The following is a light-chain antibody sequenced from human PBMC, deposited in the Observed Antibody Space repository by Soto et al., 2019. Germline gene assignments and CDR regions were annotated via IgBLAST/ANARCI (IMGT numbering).Light chain of an antibody. J-gene: IGKJ5*01. Sequence: PLTQSPSSLSASVGDRVTITCRASQGISSYLAWYQQKPGKAPKLLIYGASTLEGGVPFRFSGSGSGTDFTLIISSVQPEDFATYYCQQLNTYPITFGQGTRLEIK. CDR1: QGISSY. V-gene: IGKV1-9*01. CDR3: QQLNTYPIT. CDR2: GAS.